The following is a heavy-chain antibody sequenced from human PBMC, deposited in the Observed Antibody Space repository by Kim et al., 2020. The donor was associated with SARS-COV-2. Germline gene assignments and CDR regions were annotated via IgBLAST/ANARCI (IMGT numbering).Heavy chain of an antibody. CDR2: VLYGGKT. J-gene: IGHJ3*01. CDR3: ARFGAGERWPGDAFDS. D-gene: IGHD3-10*01. CDR1: GGSFASTSDF. Sequence: SETLSLTCSVSGGSFASTSDFWGWVRQPPGKGLEWIGSVLYGGKTIYSPSLESRATLFVDTSKNQFSLKLTSVTAADTAVYYCARFGAGERWPGDAFDSWGQGTTVTVSS. V-gene: IGHV4-39*01.